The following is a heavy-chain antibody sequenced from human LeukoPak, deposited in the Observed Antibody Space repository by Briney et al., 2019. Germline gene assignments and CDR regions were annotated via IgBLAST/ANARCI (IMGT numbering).Heavy chain of an antibody. J-gene: IGHJ4*02. CDR1: GGSISSSSYY. D-gene: IGHD2-15*01. CDR2: IYYSGST. V-gene: IGHV4-39*07. CDR3: ARGVADIVVVVAATMGPYYFDY. Sequence: SETLSLTCTVSGGSISSSSYYWGWIRQPPGKGLEWIGSIYYSGSTYYNPSLKSRVTISVDTSKNQFSLKLSSVTAADTAVYYCARGVADIVVVVAATMGPYYFDYWGQGTLVTVSS.